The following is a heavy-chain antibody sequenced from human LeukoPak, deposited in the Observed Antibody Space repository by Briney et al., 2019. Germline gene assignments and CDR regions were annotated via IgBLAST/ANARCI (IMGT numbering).Heavy chain of an antibody. CDR3: AREVGYSGSYWDY. Sequence: PGGSLRLSCAASGCTVSSNYMSWVRKAPGKGQEWVSVIYSCGSTYYADSVKRRFTIARDNSKNTLYLQMNSLRAEDTAVYYCAREVGYSGSYWDYWGQGTLVTVSS. CDR2: IYSCGST. D-gene: IGHD1-26*01. J-gene: IGHJ4*02. V-gene: IGHV3-66*03. CDR1: GCTVSSNY.